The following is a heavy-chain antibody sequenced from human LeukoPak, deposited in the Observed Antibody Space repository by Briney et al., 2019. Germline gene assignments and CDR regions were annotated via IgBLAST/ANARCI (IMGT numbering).Heavy chain of an antibody. J-gene: IGHJ3*02. CDR3: AREVVAPAGGAFDI. CDR2: IYYSGST. CDR1: GGSISSGDYY. Sequence: SETLSLTCTVSGGSISSGDYYWSWIRQPPGKGLEWIGYIYYSGSTNYNPSLKSRVTISVDTSKNQFSLKLSSVTAADTAVYYCAREVVAPAGGAFDIWGQGTMVTVSS. D-gene: IGHD2-15*01. V-gene: IGHV4-61*08.